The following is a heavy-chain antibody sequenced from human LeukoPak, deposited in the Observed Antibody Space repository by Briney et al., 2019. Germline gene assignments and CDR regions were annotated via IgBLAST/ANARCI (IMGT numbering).Heavy chain of an antibody. V-gene: IGHV3-48*02. J-gene: IGHJ3*02. CDR1: GFTLSDYS. D-gene: IGHD3-10*01. Sequence: GGSLRLSCAASGFTLSDYSMNWVRQAPGKGLEWVSYIGANSAIYYADSVKGRFTISRDNAKNSLSLQMNSLRDDDTAVYYCAREGYYGVFDIWGQGTVVTVSS. CDR2: IGANSAI. CDR3: AREGYYGVFDI.